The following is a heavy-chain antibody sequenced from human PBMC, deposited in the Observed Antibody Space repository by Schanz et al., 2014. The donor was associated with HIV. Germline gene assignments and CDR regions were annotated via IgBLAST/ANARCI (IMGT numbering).Heavy chain of an antibody. CDR3: AKPEYDSSGNSQTHFDY. V-gene: IGHV3-23*01. D-gene: IGHD3-22*01. CDR2: ITGSGVST. Sequence: EVQLLESGGGLEQPGGSLRLTCAASGFTFRSYAMTWVRQAPGKGLDWVPGITGSGVSTYYADSVKGRFTISRDNSKNTLYLQMNSLRAEDTAVYYCAKPEYDSSGNSQTHFDYWGQGTLVSVSS. J-gene: IGHJ4*02. CDR1: GFTFRSYA.